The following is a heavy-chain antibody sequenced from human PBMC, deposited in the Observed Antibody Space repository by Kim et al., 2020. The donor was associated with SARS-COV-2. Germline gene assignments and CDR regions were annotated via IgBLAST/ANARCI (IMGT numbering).Heavy chain of an antibody. J-gene: IGHJ5*02. CDR3: ARMTTVTTRYNWFDP. V-gene: IGHV3-66*01. Sequence: ESVKGRVTISRDNSKHTLYLRTNSLRAEDTAVYYCARMTTVTTRYNWFDPWGQGTLVTVSS. D-gene: IGHD4-4*01.